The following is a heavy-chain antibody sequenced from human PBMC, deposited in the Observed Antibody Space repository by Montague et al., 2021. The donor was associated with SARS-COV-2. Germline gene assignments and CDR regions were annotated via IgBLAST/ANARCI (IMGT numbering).Heavy chain of an antibody. CDR2: IYYSGST. Sequence: SETLSLTCTVSGGSISSYYWSWIRQPPGKGLEWIGYIYYSGSTNXNPSLKSRVTISVDTSKNQFSLKLSSVTAADTAVYYCARHELELAPGLSGRDGFDYWGQGTLVTVSS. J-gene: IGHJ4*02. CDR3: ARHELELAPGLSGRDGFDY. D-gene: IGHD5-12*01. CDR1: GGSISSYY. V-gene: IGHV4-59*08.